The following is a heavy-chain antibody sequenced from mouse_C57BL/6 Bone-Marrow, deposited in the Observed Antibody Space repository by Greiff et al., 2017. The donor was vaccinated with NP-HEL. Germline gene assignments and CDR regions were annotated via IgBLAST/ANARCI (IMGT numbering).Heavy chain of an antibody. CDR1: GYTFTSYW. D-gene: IGHD2-1*01. CDR2: ISPGNSDP. CDR3: TYGNYYYAMDY. J-gene: IGHJ4*01. Sequence: VQLQQSGTVLARPGASVKMSCKTSGYTFTSYWMHWVKQRPGQGLEWIGAISPGNSDPSYNQKFKGKAKLTAVTSASTAYMELSSLTNEDSAVYYCTYGNYYYAMDYWGQGTSVTVSS. V-gene: IGHV1-5*01.